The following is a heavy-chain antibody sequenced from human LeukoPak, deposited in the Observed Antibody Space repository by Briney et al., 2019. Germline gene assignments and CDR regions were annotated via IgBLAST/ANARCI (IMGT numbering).Heavy chain of an antibody. CDR1: GFTFSSYW. CDR2: INSDGSST. CDR3: ARSFAMVRGGGEFDY. Sequence: PGGSLRLSCAASGFTFSSYWMHWVRQAPGKGLVWVSRINSDGSSTSYADSVKGRFTISRDNAKNTLYLQMNSLRAEDTAVYYCARSFAMVRGGGEFDYWGQGTLVTVSS. J-gene: IGHJ4*02. V-gene: IGHV3-74*01. D-gene: IGHD3-10*01.